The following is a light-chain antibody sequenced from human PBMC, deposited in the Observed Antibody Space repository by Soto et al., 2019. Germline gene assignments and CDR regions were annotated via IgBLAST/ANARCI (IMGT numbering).Light chain of an antibody. V-gene: IGKV1-5*03. CDR2: KAS. J-gene: IGKJ1*01. CDR3: QQCKSYWT. CDR1: QSISSW. Sequence: DIQMTQSPSTLSASVGDRVTITCRASQSISSWLAWYQQKPGKAPNLLIYKASSLESGVPSRFSGSGSGTEFTLTISSLQRDDFAPFYYQQCKSYWTFGQGTKVEMK.